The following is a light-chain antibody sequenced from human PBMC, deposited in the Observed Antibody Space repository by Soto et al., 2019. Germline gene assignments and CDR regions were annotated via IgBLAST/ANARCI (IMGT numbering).Light chain of an antibody. CDR3: QQYGSSPRT. J-gene: IGKJ2*01. Sequence: EIVLTQSPGTLSLSPGERATLSCRASQSVSSSYLAWYQQKPGQAPRLLIYGASIRATGIPDRFSGSGSGTDFTLTISRLEAEDFAVYYCQQYGSSPRTFGQGTKLEIK. V-gene: IGKV3-20*01. CDR2: GAS. CDR1: QSVSSSY.